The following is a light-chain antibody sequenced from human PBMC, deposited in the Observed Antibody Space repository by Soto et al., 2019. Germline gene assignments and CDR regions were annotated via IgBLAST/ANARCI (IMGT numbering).Light chain of an antibody. CDR1: QDINHY. CDR3: QQYDSLPFT. J-gene: IGKJ3*01. CDR2: DGS. V-gene: IGKV1-33*01. Sequence: DIQMTQSPSSLSASVGDRVTVTCQASQDINHYLNWYQQKPGKAPQLLIYDGSTLETGVPSRISGGGSGTDFTFTISSLQPEDIATYYCQQYDSLPFTFGPGTKVDIK.